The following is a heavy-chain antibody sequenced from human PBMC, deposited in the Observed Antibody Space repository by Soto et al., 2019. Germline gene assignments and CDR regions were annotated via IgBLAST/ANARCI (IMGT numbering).Heavy chain of an antibody. Sequence: PGGSLRLSCAASGFTFDDYAMHWVRQAPGKGLEWFSGISWNSGSIGYADSVKGRFTISRDNAKNSLYLQMNSLRAEDTALYYCAKDITMVRGVEDYYYGMDVWGQGTTVTVS. CDR2: ISWNSGSI. J-gene: IGHJ6*02. D-gene: IGHD3-10*01. CDR3: AKDITMVRGVEDYYYGMDV. V-gene: IGHV3-9*01. CDR1: GFTFDDYA.